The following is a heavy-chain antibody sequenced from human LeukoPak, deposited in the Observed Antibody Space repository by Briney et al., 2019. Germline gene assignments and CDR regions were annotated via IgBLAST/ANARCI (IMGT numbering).Heavy chain of an antibody. CDR3: AREGQGGGSFDY. D-gene: IGHD2-15*01. V-gene: IGHV3-23*01. J-gene: IGHJ4*02. CDR1: RFTFSTYA. Sequence: GGSLRLSCTASRFTFSTYAMSWVRQAPGKGLEWVSSISGSGDTTYYADSVKGRFTISRDNSKNTLYLQMNSLRAEDTAVYYCAREGQGGGSFDYWGQGTLVTVSS. CDR2: ISGSGDTT.